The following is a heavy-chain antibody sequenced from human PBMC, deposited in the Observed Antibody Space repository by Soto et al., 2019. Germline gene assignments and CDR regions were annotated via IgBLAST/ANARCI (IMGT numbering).Heavy chain of an antibody. CDR3: ARGYSSSSGYYYYGMDV. D-gene: IGHD6-6*01. Sequence: QGQLQESGPGLVKPSQTLSLTCTVSGGSISSGDYYWSWIRQPPGKGLEWIGYIYYSGSTYYNPSLKSRVTISVDTSKNQFSLKLSSVTAADTAVYYCARGYSSSSGYYYYGMDVWGQGTTVTVSS. V-gene: IGHV4-30-4*01. CDR2: IYYSGST. J-gene: IGHJ6*02. CDR1: GGSISSGDYY.